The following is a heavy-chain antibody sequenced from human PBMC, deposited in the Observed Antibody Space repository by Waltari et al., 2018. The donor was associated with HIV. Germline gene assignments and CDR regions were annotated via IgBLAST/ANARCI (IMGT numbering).Heavy chain of an antibody. CDR1: GYIFISYW. J-gene: IGHJ6*02. CDR2: IYPGDSDT. Sequence: EVQLMQSGAEVKKAGESLKISCKGSGYIFISYWIGWVRQMPGKGLEWMGIIYPGDSDTRYSPSFQGQVTISADKSITTAYLQWSSLKASDTAMYYCARCDYGSGSYCYGMDVWGQGTTVTVSS. D-gene: IGHD3-10*01. CDR3: ARCDYGSGSYCYGMDV. V-gene: IGHV5-51*03.